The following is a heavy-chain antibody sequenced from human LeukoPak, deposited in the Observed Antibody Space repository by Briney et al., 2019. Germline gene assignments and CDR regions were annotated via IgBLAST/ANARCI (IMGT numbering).Heavy chain of an antibody. D-gene: IGHD3-10*01. V-gene: IGHV3-48*03. Sequence: GGSLRLSCAASGFTFSSYEMNWVRQAPGKGLEWVSYISSSCSTIYYADSVKGRFTISRDNAKNSLYLQMNSLRAEDTAVYYCARALLWFGRSYYMDVWGKGTTVTISS. CDR2: ISSSCSTI. J-gene: IGHJ6*03. CDR3: ARALLWFGRSYYMDV. CDR1: GFTFSSYE.